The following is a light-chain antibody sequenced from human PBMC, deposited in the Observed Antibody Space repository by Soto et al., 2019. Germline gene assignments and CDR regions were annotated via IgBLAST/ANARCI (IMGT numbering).Light chain of an antibody. V-gene: IGLV2-14*01. J-gene: IGLJ1*01. CDR1: SSDVGGYNY. CDR3: SSYTSTSTYV. CDR2: HVS. Sequence: QSAWTQPASVSGSPGQSITISCTGTSSDVGGYNYVSWYQQYPGKAPKLMIYHVSNRPSGVSNRFSGSKSGNSASLTISGLQPEDEADYYCSSYTSTSTYVFGTGTKVTGL.